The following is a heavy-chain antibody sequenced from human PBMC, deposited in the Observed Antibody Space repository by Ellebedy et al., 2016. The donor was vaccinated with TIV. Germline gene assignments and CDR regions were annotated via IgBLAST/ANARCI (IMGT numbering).Heavy chain of an antibody. J-gene: IGHJ5*02. CDR1: GGSITTTDCY. CDR3: ARVGLRFGELSTWKWFDP. CDR2: IYYRGNI. V-gene: IGHV4-39*07. Sequence: SETLSLTCTVSGGSITTTDCYWGWIRQPPGKGLEWIGTIYYRGNILYNPSLSLKSRVTVSVDTSNNEFSLNLNSVTAADTAVYFCARVGLRFGELSTWKWFDPWGQGTLVTVSS. D-gene: IGHD3-10*01.